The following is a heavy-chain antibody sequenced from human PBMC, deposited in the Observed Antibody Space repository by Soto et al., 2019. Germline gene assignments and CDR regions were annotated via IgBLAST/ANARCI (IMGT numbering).Heavy chain of an antibody. V-gene: IGHV3-33*01. CDR2: IWYDGSNK. D-gene: IGHD6-13*01. CDR1: GFTFSSYG. CDR3: ARGSIAAAGAHVRAPFDY. Sequence: GGSLRLSCAASGFTFSSYGMHWVRQAPGKGLEWVAVIWYDGSNKYYADSVKGRFTISRDNSKNTLNLQMNSLRAEDTAVYYCARGSIAAAGAHVRAPFDYWGQGTLVTVSS. J-gene: IGHJ4*02.